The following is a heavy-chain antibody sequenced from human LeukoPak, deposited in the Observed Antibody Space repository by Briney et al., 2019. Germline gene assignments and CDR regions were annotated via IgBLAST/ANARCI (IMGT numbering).Heavy chain of an antibody. Sequence: TGGSLRLSCAASGFTFSSYGMHWVRQAPGKGLVWVSRINGDGSSTAYADSVKGRFTISRDNAKNTLYLQMNSLTAEDTAVYYCARGPPWYFDLWGRGTLVTVSS. D-gene: IGHD6-25*01. CDR3: ARGPPWYFDL. CDR2: INGDGSST. V-gene: IGHV3-74*01. J-gene: IGHJ2*01. CDR1: GFTFSSYG.